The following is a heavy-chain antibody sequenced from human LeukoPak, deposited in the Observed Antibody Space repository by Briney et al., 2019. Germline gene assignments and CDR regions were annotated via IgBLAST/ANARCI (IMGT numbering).Heavy chain of an antibody. Sequence: GGSPRLSCAASGFTFSSYAMSWVRQAPGKGLEWVSAISGSGGSTYYADSVKGRFTISRDNSKNTLYLQMNSLRAEDTAVYYCAATFDVDTAMDVWGQGTTVTVSS. V-gene: IGHV3-23*01. CDR3: AATFDVDTAMDV. J-gene: IGHJ6*02. CDR2: ISGSGGST. D-gene: IGHD5-18*01. CDR1: GFTFSSYA.